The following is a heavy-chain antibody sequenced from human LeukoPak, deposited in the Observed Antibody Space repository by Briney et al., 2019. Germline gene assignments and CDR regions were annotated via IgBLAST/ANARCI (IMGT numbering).Heavy chain of an antibody. D-gene: IGHD3-16*01. CDR2: ITRDGGHT. V-gene: IGHV3-43*01. J-gene: IGHJ4*02. Sequence: GGSLRLSCAASGFSFNDYTLHWVRQAPGKGLELVSLITRDGGHTYYADSVKGRFTISRDISKKSFYLQMNNLSTDDTALYYCATERSRYFDHWGQGTLVTVSP. CDR3: ATERSRYFDH. CDR1: GFSFNDYT.